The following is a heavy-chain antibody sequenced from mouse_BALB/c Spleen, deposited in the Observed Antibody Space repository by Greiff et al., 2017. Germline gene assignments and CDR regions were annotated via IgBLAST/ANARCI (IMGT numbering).Heavy chain of an antibody. CDR1: GFTFSDYY. CDR3: ARGGNYDYDFAMDY. D-gene: IGHD2-4*01. V-gene: IGHV5-4*02. CDR2: ISDGGSYT. Sequence: EVKVVESGGGLVKPGGSLKLSCAASGFTFSDYYMYWVRQTPEKRLEWVATISDGGSYTYYPDSVKGRFTISRDNAKNNLYLQMSSLKSEDTAMYYCARGGNYDYDFAMDYWGQGTSVTVSS. J-gene: IGHJ4*01.